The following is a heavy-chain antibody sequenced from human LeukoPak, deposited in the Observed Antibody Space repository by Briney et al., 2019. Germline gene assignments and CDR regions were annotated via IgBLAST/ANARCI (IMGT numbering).Heavy chain of an antibody. CDR1: GYTLTELS. CDR3: ATSGIAAAGNVLYYFDY. V-gene: IGHV1-24*01. CDR2: FDPEDGET. Sequence: ASVKVSCKVSGYTLTELSMHWVRQAPGKGLEWMGGFDPEDGETIYAQKFQGRVTMTEDTSTDTAYMELSSLRSEDTAVYYCATSGIAAAGNVLYYFDYWGQGTLVTVSS. J-gene: IGHJ4*02. D-gene: IGHD6-13*01.